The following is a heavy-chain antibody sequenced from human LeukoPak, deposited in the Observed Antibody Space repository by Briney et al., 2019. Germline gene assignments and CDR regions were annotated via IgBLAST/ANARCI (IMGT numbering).Heavy chain of an antibody. CDR1: GYPFTNST. CDR2: IYLGDSDT. J-gene: IGHJ3*02. Sequence: RRGPLPFSCLGTGYPFTNSTIGGARPLPGKGLEGMGNIYLGDSDTRSSPSFQGQPTLSADKSITTAYLQWSSLKASDTAIYYCARQRDGARYDSRGLPMSAFDIWGQGTMVTVSS. V-gene: IGHV5-51*01. CDR3: ARQRDGARYDSRGLPMSAFDI. D-gene: IGHD3-22*01.